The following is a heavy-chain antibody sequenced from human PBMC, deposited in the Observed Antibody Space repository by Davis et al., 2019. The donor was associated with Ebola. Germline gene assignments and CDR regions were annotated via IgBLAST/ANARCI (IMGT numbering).Heavy chain of an antibody. D-gene: IGHD4-17*01. Sequence: SETLSLTCTVSGGSVSSGSYYWSWIRQPPGKGLEWIGYIYYSGSTNYNPSLKSRVTISVDRSKNQFSLKLSSVTAADTAVYYCARDRATVITLYHYYGMDVWGQGTTVTVSS. CDR3: ARDRATVITLYHYYGMDV. CDR1: GGSVSSGSYY. V-gene: IGHV4-61*01. CDR2: IYYSGST. J-gene: IGHJ6*02.